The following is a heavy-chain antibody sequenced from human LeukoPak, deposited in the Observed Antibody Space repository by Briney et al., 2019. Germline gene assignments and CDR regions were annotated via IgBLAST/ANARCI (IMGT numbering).Heavy chain of an antibody. D-gene: IGHD4-11*01. CDR1: GGSIRSYY. Sequence: SETLSLTCTVSGGSIRSYYWSWIRQPPGKGLEWIGYIYYSGSTNYNPSLKSRVTISVDTSKNQFSLKLSSVTAADTAVYYCARLETTVTLFDYWGQGTLVTVSS. CDR2: IYYSGST. CDR3: ARLETTVTLFDY. V-gene: IGHV4-59*08. J-gene: IGHJ4*02.